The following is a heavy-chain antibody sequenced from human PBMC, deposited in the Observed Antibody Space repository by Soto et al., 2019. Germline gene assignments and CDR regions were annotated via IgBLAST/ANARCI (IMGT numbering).Heavy chain of an antibody. J-gene: IGHJ4*02. CDR2: IYNSGST. D-gene: IGHD6-13*01. CDR3: AREGDLSSWHLDY. Sequence: QVQLQESGPGLVKPSETLSLTCTVSGGSISSYYWSWIRQPAGKGLEWIGRIYNSGSTNYNPSLKSRVTMSVDTSKNHFPLKLSSVTAADTAVYYCAREGDLSSWHLDYWGQGTLVTVSS. V-gene: IGHV4-4*07. CDR1: GGSISSYY.